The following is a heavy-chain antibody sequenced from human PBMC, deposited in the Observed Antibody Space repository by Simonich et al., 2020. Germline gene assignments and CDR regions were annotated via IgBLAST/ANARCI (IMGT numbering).Heavy chain of an antibody. CDR1: GGSISSYY. Sequence: QVQLQESGPGLVKPSETLSLTCTVSGGSISSYYWSWIRQPPGKGLEWIGYIYYSGSTNYTPALKSRVTISVDTSKNQFSLKLSSVTAADTAVYYCARGISSGWYWYFDLWGRGTLVTVSS. D-gene: IGHD6-19*01. V-gene: IGHV4-59*01. J-gene: IGHJ2*01. CDR3: ARGISSGWYWYFDL. CDR2: IYYSGST.